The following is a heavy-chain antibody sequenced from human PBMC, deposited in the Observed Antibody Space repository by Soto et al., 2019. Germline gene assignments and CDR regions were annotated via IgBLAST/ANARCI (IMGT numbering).Heavy chain of an antibody. CDR3: ARDLGYSRSGTWQREWFDP. CDR1: GYTFSSHG. Sequence: QVQLVQSGAEVKKPGTSVKVSCTASGYTFSSHGISWVRQAPGQGLQWLGWVSGDNGNTNYAQSLQGRVTMTTDRCTNTGYMGLRSLRSDGTAVYYCARDLGYSRSGTWQREWFDPWGQGTLVIVSS. V-gene: IGHV1-18*01. J-gene: IGHJ5*02. D-gene: IGHD1-26*01. CDR2: VSGDNGNT.